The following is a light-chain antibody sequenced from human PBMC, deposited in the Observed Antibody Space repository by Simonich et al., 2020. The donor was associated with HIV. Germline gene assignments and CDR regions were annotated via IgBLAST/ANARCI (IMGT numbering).Light chain of an antibody. Sequence: QSVLTQPPSASGTPGQRVTISCSGSSSNIGDNTVNWYQQLPGTAPKLLIYSNNQRPSGVPDRFSGSKSGNTASLTVSGLQAEDEADYYCSSYAGSNNLLFGGGTKLTVL. V-gene: IGLV1-44*01. J-gene: IGLJ2*01. CDR3: SSYAGSNNLL. CDR2: SNN. CDR1: SSNIGDNT.